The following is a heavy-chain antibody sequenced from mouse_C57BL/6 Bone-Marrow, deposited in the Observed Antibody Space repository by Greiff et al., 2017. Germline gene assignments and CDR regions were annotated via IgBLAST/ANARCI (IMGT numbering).Heavy chain of an antibody. V-gene: IGHV1-81*01. J-gene: IGHJ2*01. CDR1: GYTFTSYG. CDR3: ARGWGYFDY. Sequence: VHLVESGAELARPGASVKLSCKASGYTFTSYGISWVKQRTGQGLEWIGEIYPRSGNTYYNEKFKGKATLTADKSSSTAYMELRSLTSEDSAVYFCARGWGYFDYWGQGTTLTVSS. D-gene: IGHD1-1*02. CDR2: IYPRSGNT.